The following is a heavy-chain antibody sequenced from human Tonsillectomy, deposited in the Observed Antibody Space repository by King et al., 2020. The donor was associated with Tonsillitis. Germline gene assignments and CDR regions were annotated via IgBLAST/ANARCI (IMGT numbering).Heavy chain of an antibody. J-gene: IGHJ6*02. Sequence: VQLVESGGGLIQPGGSLRLSCAASGFTVSSNYMSWVRQAPGKGLEWVSVIYSGGSTYYADPVKGRFTISRDNSKNTLYLQMNSLRAEDTAVYYCARDRNFYYYGMDVWGQGTTVTVSS. CDR2: IYSGGST. CDR3: ARDRNFYYYGMDV. D-gene: IGHD1-14*01. CDR1: GFTVSSNY. V-gene: IGHV3-53*01.